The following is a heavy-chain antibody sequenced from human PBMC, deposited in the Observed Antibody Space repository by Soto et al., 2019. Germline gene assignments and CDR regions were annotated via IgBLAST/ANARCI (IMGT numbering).Heavy chain of an antibody. CDR3: AKEGIAVAGTFDY. J-gene: IGHJ4*02. D-gene: IGHD6-19*01. V-gene: IGHV4-39*07. CDR1: GGSISSSSYY. Sequence: SETLSLTCTVSGGSISSSSYYWGWIRQPPGKGLEWIGSIYYSGSTYYNPSLKSRVTISVDTSKNQFSLKLSSVTAEDTAVYYCAKEGIAVAGTFDYWGQGTLVTVSS. CDR2: IYYSGST.